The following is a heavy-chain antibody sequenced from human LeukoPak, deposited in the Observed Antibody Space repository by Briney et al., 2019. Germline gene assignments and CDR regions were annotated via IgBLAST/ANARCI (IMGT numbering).Heavy chain of an antibody. D-gene: IGHD3-16*01. CDR1: GFTFSDYY. J-gene: IGHJ4*02. CDR3: VKGGYDYVWGSYDL. Sequence: GGSLRLSCAASGFTFSDYYMSWVRQAPGKGLEWVSYISSSGGTIYYADSVKGRFTISRDNSKNTLYLQMSSLRAEDTAVYYCVKGGYDYVWGSYDLWGQGTLVTVSS. CDR2: ISSSGGTI. V-gene: IGHV3-11*04.